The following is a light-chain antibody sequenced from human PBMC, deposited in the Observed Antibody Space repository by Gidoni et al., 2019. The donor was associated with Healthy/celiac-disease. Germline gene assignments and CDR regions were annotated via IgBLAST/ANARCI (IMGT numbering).Light chain of an antibody. CDR3: QQYYSTPRT. CDR1: QSVLYSSNNKNY. Sequence: DIVMPHTPDSLAVSLGERATINSKSSQSVLYSSNNKNYLAWYQQKPGQPPKLLIYWASTRESGVPDRFSGSGSGTDFTLTISSLQAEDVAVYYCQQYYSTPRTFGQGTKVEIK. V-gene: IGKV4-1*01. J-gene: IGKJ1*01. CDR2: WAS.